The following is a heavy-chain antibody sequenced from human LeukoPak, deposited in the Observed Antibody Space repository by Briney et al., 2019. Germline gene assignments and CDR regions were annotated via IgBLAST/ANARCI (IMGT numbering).Heavy chain of an antibody. CDR1: GYSISSGYY. D-gene: IGHD7-27*01. CDR2: IHHSGMT. J-gene: IGHJ4*02. CDR3: ARYTGTNWGYSFDY. Sequence: SETLSLTCAVSGYSISSGYYWSWIRQPPGKGLEWIATIHHSGMTYYNPSLKGRVTISVDTSKNQFSLKLSSVTAAGTAVYYCARYTGTNWGYSFDYWGQGTLVTVSS. V-gene: IGHV4-38-2*01.